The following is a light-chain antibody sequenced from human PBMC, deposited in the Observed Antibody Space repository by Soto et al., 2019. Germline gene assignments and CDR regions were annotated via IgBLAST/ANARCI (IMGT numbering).Light chain of an antibody. CDR2: SNN. CDR1: SSNIGSNT. J-gene: IGLJ1*01. CDR3: AAWDDSQNGDV. Sequence: QSVLTQPPSASGTPGQRVTISCSGSSSNIGSNTVNWYQQLPGTAPKVLIYSNNQRPSGVPDRFSGSKSGTSASLAISGLQSEDEADYYCAAWDDSQNGDVFGIGTKVTVL. V-gene: IGLV1-44*01.